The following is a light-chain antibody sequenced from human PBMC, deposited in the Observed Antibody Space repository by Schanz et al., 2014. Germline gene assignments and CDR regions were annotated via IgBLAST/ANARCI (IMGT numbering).Light chain of an antibody. Sequence: QSALTQPRSVSGSPGQSVTISCTGTSSDVGGYDFVSWYQQHPGKAPKLIIYDVSKRPSGVPDRFSGSKSGTSASLAISGLQSEDEADYYCAAWDDSLNGELFGGGTKLTVL. CDR2: DVS. CDR1: SSDVGGYDF. CDR3: AAWDDSLNGEL. V-gene: IGLV2-11*01. J-gene: IGLJ2*01.